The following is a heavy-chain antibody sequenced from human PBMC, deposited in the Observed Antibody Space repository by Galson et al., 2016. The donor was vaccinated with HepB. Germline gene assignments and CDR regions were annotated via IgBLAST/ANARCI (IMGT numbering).Heavy chain of an antibody. D-gene: IGHD1-1*01. Sequence: SLRLSCAASGFTFSSYGMHWVRQAPGKGLEWVSSISGSGGSTNYADSVKGRFTISRDNSKNTLYLQMDSLRDEDTAVYYCAKGRTGTTGPVEYWGQGTLVTVSS. CDR3: AKGRTGTTGPVEY. J-gene: IGHJ4*02. CDR1: GFTFSSYG. V-gene: IGHV3-23*01. CDR2: ISGSGGST.